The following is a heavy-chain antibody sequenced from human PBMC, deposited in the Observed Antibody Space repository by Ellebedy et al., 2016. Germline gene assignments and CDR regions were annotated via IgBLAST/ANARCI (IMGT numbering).Heavy chain of an antibody. V-gene: IGHV3-23*01. J-gene: IGHJ4*02. CDR1: GFTFSSYG. CDR3: AKGAGGYLDY. CDR2: ISESGRTT. Sequence: GGSLRLXXAASGFTFSSYGMSWVRQAPGKGLEWVSSISESGRTTYYAESVKGRFTISRDNSKNTLYLQMNSLRAEDTAVYYCAKGAGGYLDYWGQGTLVTVSS. D-gene: IGHD3-22*01.